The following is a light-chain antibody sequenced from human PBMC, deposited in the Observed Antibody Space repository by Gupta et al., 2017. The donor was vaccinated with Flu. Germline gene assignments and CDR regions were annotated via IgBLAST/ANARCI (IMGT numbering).Light chain of an antibody. CDR2: KDS. J-gene: IGLJ3*02. CDR1: ALPNQY. V-gene: IGLV3-25*03. CDR3: QSADSSGTSRV. Sequence: GQTARITCSGDALPNQYAYWYQQKPGQAPVLVIYKDSERHSGIPERFSGSSSGTTLTLTISGVQAEDEADYYCQSADSSGTSRVFGGGTKLTVL.